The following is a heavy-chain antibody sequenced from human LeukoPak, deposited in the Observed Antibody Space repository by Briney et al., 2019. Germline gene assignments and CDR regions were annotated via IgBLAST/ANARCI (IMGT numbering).Heavy chain of an antibody. J-gene: IGHJ4*02. D-gene: IGHD3-22*01. V-gene: IGHV2-5*02. CDR2: IYWDDDK. Sequence: SGPTLVKPTQTLTLTCTFSGFSLSTSGVGVGWIRQPPGKALEWLALIYWDDDKRYSPSLKSRLTITKDTSKNQVVLTMTNMDPVDTATYYCAHFSYYDSSGTHDYWGQGTLVTVSS. CDR1: GFSLSTSGVG. CDR3: AHFSYYDSSGTHDY.